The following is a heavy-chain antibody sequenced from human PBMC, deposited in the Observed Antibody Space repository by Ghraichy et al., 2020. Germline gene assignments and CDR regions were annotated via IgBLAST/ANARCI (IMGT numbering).Heavy chain of an antibody. J-gene: IGHJ3*02. Sequence: LSLTCAASGFTFSSYAMHWVRQAPGKGLEWVAVISYDGSNKYYADSVKGRFTISRDNSKNTLYLQMNSLRAEDTAVYYCARGQPSITMVRGVITQKGGAFDIWGQGTMVTVSS. D-gene: IGHD3-10*01. V-gene: IGHV3-30-3*01. CDR3: ARGQPSITMVRGVITQKGGAFDI. CDR1: GFTFSSYA. CDR2: ISYDGSNK.